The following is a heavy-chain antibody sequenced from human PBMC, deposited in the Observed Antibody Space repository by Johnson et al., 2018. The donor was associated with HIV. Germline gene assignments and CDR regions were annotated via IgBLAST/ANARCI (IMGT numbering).Heavy chain of an antibody. CDR2: IPYDGYNK. CDR3: ARDPAYCGGDWCGAFDI. Sequence: QVQLVESGGDLVKPGGSLRVSCVASGFVFSDSHMSWIRQAPGKGLEWVAVIPYDGYNKYYADSVRGRFTISRDNSKNTLYLQMSSLRAEDTAVYYCARDPAYCGGDWCGAFDIWGQGTMVTVSS. V-gene: IGHV3-30-3*01. J-gene: IGHJ3*02. CDR1: GFVFSDSH. D-gene: IGHD2-21*02.